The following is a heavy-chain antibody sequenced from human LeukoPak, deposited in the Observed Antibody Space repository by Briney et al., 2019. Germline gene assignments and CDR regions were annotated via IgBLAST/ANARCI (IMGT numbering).Heavy chain of an antibody. V-gene: IGHV1-2*02. CDR1: GNTLAGYY. CDR2: ISPNGGDT. CDR3: ASLAHYGSSGYYYPDH. Sequence: GASVKVSCKASGNTLAGYYLHWVRQAPGLGLEWMGWISPNGGDTNYARKFQGRVTMTRDTSIGTAYMEVSRLTSDDTAVYYCASLAHYGSSGYYYPDHWGQGTLVTVSS. J-gene: IGHJ4*02. D-gene: IGHD3-22*01.